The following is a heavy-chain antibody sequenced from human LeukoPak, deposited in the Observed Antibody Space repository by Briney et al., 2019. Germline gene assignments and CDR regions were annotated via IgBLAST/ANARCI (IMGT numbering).Heavy chain of an antibody. V-gene: IGHV3-9*01. CDR3: AKGPYYDSSGVDY. D-gene: IGHD3-22*01. J-gene: IGHJ4*02. CDR1: GFTFDDYA. Sequence: PGGSLRLSCAASGFTFDDYAMHWVRQAPGKGLEWVSGISWDSGSIGYADSVKGRFTISRDNAKNSLYLQMNSLRAEDTALYYCAKGPYYDSSGVDYWGQGTLVTVSS. CDR2: ISWDSGSI.